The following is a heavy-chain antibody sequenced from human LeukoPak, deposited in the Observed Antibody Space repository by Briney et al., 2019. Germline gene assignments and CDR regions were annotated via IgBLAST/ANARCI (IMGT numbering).Heavy chain of an antibody. CDR2: IYDSGST. J-gene: IGHJ4*02. V-gene: IGHV4-4*02. CDR1: GGSISSSNW. D-gene: IGHD1-26*01. Sequence: SETLSLTCAVSGGSISSSNWWSWVRQPPGKGLEWIGYIYDSGSTNYNPSLKSRVTISVDTSKNQFSLKLSSVTAADTAVYYCARVMGALGYWGQGTLVTVSS. CDR3: ARVMGALGY.